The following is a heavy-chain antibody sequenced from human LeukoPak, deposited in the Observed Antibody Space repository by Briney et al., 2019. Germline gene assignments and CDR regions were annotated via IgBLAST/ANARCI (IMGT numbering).Heavy chain of an antibody. J-gene: IGHJ5*02. CDR3: ARDGWFGDYNWFDP. D-gene: IGHD3-10*01. Sequence: GGSLRLSCAASGFTFSSYSMNWVRQAPGKGLEWVSYISSASNSIYYADSVKGRFTISRDNAKNSLYLQMNSLRAEDTAMYYCARDGWFGDYNWFDPWGQGTLVTVSS. CDR2: ISSASNSI. CDR1: GFTFSSYS. V-gene: IGHV3-48*01.